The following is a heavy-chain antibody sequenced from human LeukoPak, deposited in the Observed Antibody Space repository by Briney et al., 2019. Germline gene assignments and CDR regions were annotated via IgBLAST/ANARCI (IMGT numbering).Heavy chain of an antibody. J-gene: IGHJ6*03. V-gene: IGHV4-34*01. CDR1: GGSFSSYY. CDR3: ARRWNYGRNYYIDV. D-gene: IGHD1-7*01. Sequence: PSETLSPTCAAYGGSFSSYYMSWIRQPPGRGLEWVGAINDSGRTNYNPSLMSRVTVSVDTSKNQFSLRLTSVTATDTAVYYCARRWNYGRNYYIDVWGNGATVSVSS. CDR2: INDSGRT.